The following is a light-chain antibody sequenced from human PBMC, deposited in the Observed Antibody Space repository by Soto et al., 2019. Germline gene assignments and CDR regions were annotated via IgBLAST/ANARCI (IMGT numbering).Light chain of an antibody. Sequence: EIVLTQSPATLSLSPGERATLSCRASQSVSSLLAWYQQKPGQAPKLLIYDASSSATGIPTRFSGSGSGTDFTLTISSLEPEDFAVYYCQQRSNWPLTFSGGTKVEIK. J-gene: IGKJ4*01. CDR3: QQRSNWPLT. V-gene: IGKV3-11*01. CDR1: QSVSSL. CDR2: DAS.